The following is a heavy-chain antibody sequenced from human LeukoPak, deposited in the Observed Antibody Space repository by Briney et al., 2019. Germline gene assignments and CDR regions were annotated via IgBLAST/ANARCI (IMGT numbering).Heavy chain of an antibody. Sequence: GESLKISCKGSGYSFTNYWIGWVRQMPGKGLEWMGIIYPGDSDTRYSPSFHGQVTISADRSISTAYLQWSSLKASDTAMFYVARAPASLSKPYYFDYWGQGTLVTVSS. J-gene: IGHJ4*02. CDR3: ARAPASLSKPYYFDY. V-gene: IGHV5-51*01. CDR2: IYPGDSDT. CDR1: GYSFTNYW.